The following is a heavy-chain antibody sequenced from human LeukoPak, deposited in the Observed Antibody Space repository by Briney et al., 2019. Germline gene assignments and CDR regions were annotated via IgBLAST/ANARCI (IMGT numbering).Heavy chain of an antibody. CDR1: GGTFSSYA. V-gene: IGHV1-69*06. D-gene: IGHD3-9*01. CDR3: ARDRFPYYDILTGYYNFDY. CDR2: IIPIFGTA. Sequence: GASVKVSCKASGGTFSSYAISWVRQAPGQGLEWMGVIIPIFGTANYAQKFQGRVTITADKSTSTAYMELSSLRSEDTAVYYCARDRFPYYDILTGYYNFDYWGQGTLVTVSS. J-gene: IGHJ4*02.